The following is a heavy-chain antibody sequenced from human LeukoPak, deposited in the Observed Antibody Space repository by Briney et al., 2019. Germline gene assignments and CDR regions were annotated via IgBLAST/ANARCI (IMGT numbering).Heavy chain of an antibody. D-gene: IGHD4-17*01. J-gene: IGHJ4*02. Sequence: ASVKVSCKASGYTFTAYYMHWVRQARGQGLEWMGWINPNSGGTNYAQKFQGRVTMTSDTSITTAYMDLSRLTSDDTAVYYCAREISDYASAYWGQGTLVTVSS. V-gene: IGHV1-2*02. CDR1: GYTFTAYY. CDR3: AREISDYASAY. CDR2: INPNSGGT.